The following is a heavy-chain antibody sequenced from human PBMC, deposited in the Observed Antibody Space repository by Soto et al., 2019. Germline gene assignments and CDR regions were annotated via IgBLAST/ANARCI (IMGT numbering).Heavy chain of an antibody. Sequence: QVQLVESGGGVVQPGRSLRLSCAASGFTFSSYGMHWVRQAPGKGLEWVAVISYDGSNKYYADSVKGRFTISRDNSKNTLYLQMNSLRAEDTAVYYCAKDPTGVTRCTNGVCYSLHFDYWGQGTLVTVSS. D-gene: IGHD2-8*01. CDR2: ISYDGSNK. V-gene: IGHV3-30*18. CDR1: GFTFSSYG. J-gene: IGHJ4*02. CDR3: AKDPTGVTRCTNGVCYSLHFDY.